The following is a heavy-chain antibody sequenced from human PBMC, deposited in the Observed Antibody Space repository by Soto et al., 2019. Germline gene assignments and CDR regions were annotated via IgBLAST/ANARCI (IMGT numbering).Heavy chain of an antibody. J-gene: IGHJ6*02. CDR2: INHSGST. CDR3: ARGVKIFGVAPYGYYYYGMDV. Sequence: SETLSLTCAFYGGSFSGYYWSWIRQPPGKGLEWIGEINHSGSTNYNPSLKSRVTISVDTSKIQFSLKLSSVTAADTAVYYCARGVKIFGVAPYGYYYYGMDVWGQGTTVTVSS. D-gene: IGHD3-3*01. CDR1: GGSFSGYY. V-gene: IGHV4-34*01.